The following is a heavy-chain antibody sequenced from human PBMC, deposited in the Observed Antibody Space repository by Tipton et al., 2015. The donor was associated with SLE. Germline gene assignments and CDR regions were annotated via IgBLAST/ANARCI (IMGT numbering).Heavy chain of an antibody. J-gene: IGHJ4*02. D-gene: IGHD5-18*01. V-gene: IGHV3-48*03. CDR2: ISSTGYTI. Sequence: SLRLSCAASGFTFSSSEMSWVRQAPGKGLEWVSYISSTGYTIHYADSVKGRFIISRDNAKNSLYMQMNSLRAEDTAVYYCARSRNSYGIDYWGQGTVVTVSS. CDR1: GFTFSSSE. CDR3: ARSRNSYGIDY.